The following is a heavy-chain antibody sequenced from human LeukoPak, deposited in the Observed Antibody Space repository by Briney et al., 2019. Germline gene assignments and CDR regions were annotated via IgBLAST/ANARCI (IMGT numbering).Heavy chain of an antibody. J-gene: IGHJ5*02. D-gene: IGHD3-3*01. CDR2: ISAYNGNT. CDR1: GYTFTSYG. Sequence: ASVKVSCKASGYTFTSYGISWVRQAPGQGLEWMGWISAYNGNTNYAQKLQGRVTMTTDTSTSTAYMELRSLRSDGTAVYYCARDRNAGTYDFWSGYYTRVYNWFDPWGQGALVTVSS. V-gene: IGHV1-18*01. CDR3: ARDRNAGTYDFWSGYYTRVYNWFDP.